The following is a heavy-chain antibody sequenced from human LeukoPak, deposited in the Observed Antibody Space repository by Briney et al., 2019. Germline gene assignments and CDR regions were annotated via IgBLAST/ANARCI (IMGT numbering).Heavy chain of an antibody. Sequence: GESLKISCKGSGYSFTSYWIGWVRQMPGKGLEGRGIIYPGDSDTRYSPSFQGQVTISADKSISTAYLQWSSLKASDTAMYYCARPRIAAAGTSEFDYWGQGTLVTVSS. V-gene: IGHV5-51*01. CDR3: ARPRIAAAGTSEFDY. CDR2: IYPGDSDT. J-gene: IGHJ4*02. D-gene: IGHD6-13*01. CDR1: GYSFTSYW.